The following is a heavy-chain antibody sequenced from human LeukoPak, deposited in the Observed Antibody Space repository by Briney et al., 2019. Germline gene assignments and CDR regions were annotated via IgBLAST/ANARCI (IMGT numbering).Heavy chain of an antibody. CDR1: GGSISSGSYY. CDR2: IYTSGST. V-gene: IGHV4-61*02. D-gene: IGHD1-26*01. J-gene: IGHJ4*02. Sequence: PSETLSLTCTVSGGSISSGSYYWSCIRQPAGKGLEWIGRIYTSGSTNYNPSLKSRVTISVDTSKNQFSLKLSSVTAADTAVYYCARDLGGARDYWGQGTLVTVSS. CDR3: ARDLGGARDY.